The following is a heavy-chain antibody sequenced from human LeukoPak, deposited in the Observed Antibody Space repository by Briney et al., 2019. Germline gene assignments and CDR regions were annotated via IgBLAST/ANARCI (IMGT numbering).Heavy chain of an antibody. CDR2: VSGSGAIA. Sequence: PGGSLRLSCAASGFTFSNYAMTWVRQAPGKGLEWVSAVSGSGAIAYYTDSVKGRFTISRDDSENTAYLQMNSLKTEDTAVYYCAKALPRTALDFDYWGQGTLVTVSS. V-gene: IGHV3-23*01. CDR3: AKALPRTALDFDY. J-gene: IGHJ4*02. CDR1: GFTFSNYA. D-gene: IGHD5-18*01.